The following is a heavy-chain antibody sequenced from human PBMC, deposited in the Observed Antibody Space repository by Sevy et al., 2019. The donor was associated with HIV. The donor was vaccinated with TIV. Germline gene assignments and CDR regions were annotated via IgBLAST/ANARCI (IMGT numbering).Heavy chain of an antibody. D-gene: IGHD3-22*01. CDR1: GFTVSTNY. Sequence: GGSLRLSCVVSGFTVSTNYMTWVRQAPGKGLEWVSIIYSVGSTYYAESVKGRFTISRDNSKNTLYVQMNSLRAEDTAMYYCVRVNNMIGVAADYWGPGTLVTVSS. J-gene: IGHJ4*02. V-gene: IGHV3-53*01. CDR3: VRVNNMIGVAADY. CDR2: IYSVGST.